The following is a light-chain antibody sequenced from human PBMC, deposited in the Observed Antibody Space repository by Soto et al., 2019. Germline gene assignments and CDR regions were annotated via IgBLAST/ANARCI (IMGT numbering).Light chain of an antibody. CDR1: SSDVGGYNS. J-gene: IGLJ1*01. CDR3: SSFTSSITYV. V-gene: IGLV2-14*01. CDR2: DVT. Sequence: VLTQPASVSGSPGQSITISCTGTSSDVGGYNSVSWYRQDPGKAPKLMIYDVTNRPSGVSNRFSGSKSGNTASLTISGLQAEDEADYYCSSFTSSITYVFGTGTKVTVL.